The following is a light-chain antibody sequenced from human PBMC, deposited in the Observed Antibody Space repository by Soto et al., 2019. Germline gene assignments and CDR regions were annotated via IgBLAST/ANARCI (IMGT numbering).Light chain of an antibody. CDR1: QSISSY. CDR3: QQSSSTPLT. J-gene: IGKJ4*01. Sequence: DIQMTQSQSSLSASVGDRVTITCRASQSISSYLNWYQQKPGKAPKLLIYGASKLQSGVPSRFSASGSGSDFTLTIASLQAEDFATYYCQQSSSTPLTFGGGTKVDIK. V-gene: IGKV1-39*01. CDR2: GAS.